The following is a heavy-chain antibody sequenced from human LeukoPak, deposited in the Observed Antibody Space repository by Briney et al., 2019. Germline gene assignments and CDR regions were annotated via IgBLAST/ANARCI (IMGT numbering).Heavy chain of an antibody. Sequence: GGSLRLSCAASGFTFSDRYMNWIRQAPGKGLEWPSYIGPNGNDINYADSVRGRFTISRDNAKNSLFLQMNSLRVEDTAVYYCAELGITMIGGVWGKGTTVTISS. J-gene: IGHJ6*04. CDR3: AELGITMIGGV. CDR2: IGPNGNDI. D-gene: IGHD3-10*02. CDR1: GFTFSDRY. V-gene: IGHV3-11*04.